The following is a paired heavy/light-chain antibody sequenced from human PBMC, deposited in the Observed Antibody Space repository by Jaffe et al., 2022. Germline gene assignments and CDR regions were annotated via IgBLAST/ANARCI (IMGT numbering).Light chain of an antibody. CDR3: VLYYDDAWV. Sequence: QTVVTQEPSLTVSPGGTVTLTCASSTGAVTSGHNPNWFQQKPGQAPRPLIYSTSKKNSWTPARFSGSLLGGKAALTLSGVQPEDEAEYYCVLYYDDAWVFGGGTKLTVL. V-gene: IGLV7-43*01. J-gene: IGLJ3*02. CDR1: TGAVTSGHN. CDR2: STS.
Heavy chain of an antibody. J-gene: IGHJ4*02. Sequence: QVQLVQSGSELNKPGASVKVSCTASGYSFTSSGINWVRQAPGQGLEWMGWINTNTGNPRYAQGFTGRFVFSLDTSVNTAYLQISSLKPEDTAVYYCARGSDYNFGYWGQGTQVTVSS. V-gene: IGHV7-4-1*02. CDR2: INTNTGNP. CDR3: ARGSDYNFGY. CDR1: GYSFTSSG. D-gene: IGHD4-17*01.